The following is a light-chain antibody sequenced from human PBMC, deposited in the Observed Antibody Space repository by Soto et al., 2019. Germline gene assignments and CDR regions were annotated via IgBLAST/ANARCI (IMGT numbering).Light chain of an antibody. CDR1: RSDVGYYDY. J-gene: IGLJ1*01. Sequence: QSALTQRASASGVPGQSVTISCTGTRSDVGYYDYVSWYQQHPGKAPKLVIYEVTKRPSGVPDRVSASKSGNTASLTVSGLRAEDEADYYCRSYAGSNNFVFGSGTKVTVL. V-gene: IGLV2-8*01. CDR3: RSYAGSNNFV. CDR2: EVT.